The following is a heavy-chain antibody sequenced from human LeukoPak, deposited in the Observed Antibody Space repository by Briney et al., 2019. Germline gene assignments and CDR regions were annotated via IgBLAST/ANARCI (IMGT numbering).Heavy chain of an antibody. J-gene: IGHJ4*02. V-gene: IGHV4-39*01. Sequence: SETLSLTCTVSGGSTSSSSYYWGWIRQPPGKGLEWIGNIYYTWRTYYNPSLKSRVTISVDTSKNQFSLKLSSVSAADTAVYYCARLYYYDSSGPPLWGQGTLVTVSS. CDR1: GGSTSSSSYY. CDR3: ARLYYYDSSGPPL. CDR2: IYYTWRT. D-gene: IGHD3-22*01.